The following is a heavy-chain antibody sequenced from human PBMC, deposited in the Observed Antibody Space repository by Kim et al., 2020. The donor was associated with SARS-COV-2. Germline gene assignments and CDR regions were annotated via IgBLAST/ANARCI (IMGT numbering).Heavy chain of an antibody. D-gene: IGHD7-27*01. CDR3: ARQVRLGRQFDY. CDR1: GVSIDIDTSDHY. CDR2: LYYSGTT. J-gene: IGHJ4*02. Sequence: SETLSLTCSVSGVSIDIDTSDHYWGWIRQPPGKGLEWIGILYYSGTTLYSPSLKSRVTMSLDTSKTQFSLDLSFVTAADTAVYYCARQVRLGRQFDYWGQGILVTVSS. V-gene: IGHV4-39*01.